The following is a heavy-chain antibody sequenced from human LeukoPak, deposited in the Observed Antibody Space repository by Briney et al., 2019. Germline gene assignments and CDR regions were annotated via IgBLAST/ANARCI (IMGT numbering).Heavy chain of an antibody. D-gene: IGHD3-16*01. CDR2: TYYSATT. Sequence: SDTLTLPCTVSGIPITSSSYYYRWIRQPPRKALQPIGSTYYSATTYYNTSLNSRATISVDTTKNEFFLNLTSVTAADTAVYYCARFTPQGYGWGGYNRFDPWGQGTLVTVSS. J-gene: IGHJ5*02. V-gene: IGHV4-39*07. CDR1: GIPITSSSYY. CDR3: ARFTPQGYGWGGYNRFDP.